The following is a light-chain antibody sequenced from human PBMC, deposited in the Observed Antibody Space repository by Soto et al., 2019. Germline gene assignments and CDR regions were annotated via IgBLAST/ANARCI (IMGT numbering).Light chain of an antibody. Sequence: QSVLTQPASVSGSPEQSITISCTGTSSDVGNYNLVSWYQQHPGKAPKLMIYDVSKRPSGVSNRFSGSKSGNTASLTISGLQADDEADYYCCSYAGDSYVFGTGTKVPVL. CDR3: CSYAGDSYV. J-gene: IGLJ1*01. V-gene: IGLV2-23*02. CDR2: DVS. CDR1: SSDVGNYNL.